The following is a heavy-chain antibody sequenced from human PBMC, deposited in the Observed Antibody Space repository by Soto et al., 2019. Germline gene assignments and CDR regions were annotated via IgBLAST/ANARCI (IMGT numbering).Heavy chain of an antibody. D-gene: IGHD5-18*01. CDR2: IKQDGSEK. CDR1: GFTFSSYW. V-gene: IGHV3-7*05. CDR3: ARDLTGYSYGYYYYGMDV. J-gene: IGHJ6*02. Sequence: GGSLRLSCAASGFTFSSYWMSWVRQAPGKGLEWVANIKQDGSEKYYVDSVKGRFTISRDNAKNSLYLQMNSLRAEDTAVYYCARDLTGYSYGYYYYGMDVWGQGTTVTVSS.